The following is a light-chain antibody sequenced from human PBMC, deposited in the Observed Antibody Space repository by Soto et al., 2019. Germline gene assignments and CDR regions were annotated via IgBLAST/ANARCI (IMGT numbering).Light chain of an antibody. CDR1: QSISSW. CDR3: KQYNSYSWT. J-gene: IGKJ1*01. CDR2: KAS. V-gene: IGKV1-5*03. Sequence: IQMTQSPSTLSASVGDRVTITCRASQSISSWLAWYQQKPGKAPKLLIYKASSLESGVQSRFSGSGPGTEFTLTIRSLQPDDFATYYCKQYNSYSWTFGQGTKVDI.